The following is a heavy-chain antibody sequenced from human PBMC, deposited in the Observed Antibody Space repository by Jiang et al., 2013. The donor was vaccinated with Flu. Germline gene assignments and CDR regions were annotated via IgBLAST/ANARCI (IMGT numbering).Heavy chain of an antibody. CDR3: AREGGSGWFTMGILDY. Sequence: GQGLEWMGWISAYNGNTNYAQKLQGRVTMTTDTSTSTAYMELRSLRSDDTAVYYCAREGGSGWFTMGILDYWGQGTLVTVSS. V-gene: IGHV1-18*01. CDR2: ISAYNGNT. J-gene: IGHJ4*02. D-gene: IGHD6-19*01.